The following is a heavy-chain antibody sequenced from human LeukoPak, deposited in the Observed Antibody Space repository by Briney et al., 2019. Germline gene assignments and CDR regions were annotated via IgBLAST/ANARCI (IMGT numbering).Heavy chain of an antibody. V-gene: IGHV1-69*05. CDR1: GGTFSSYA. CDR3: ARGDSSGYYIFPYFDY. J-gene: IGHJ4*02. CDR2: IIPIFGTA. Sequence: SVKVSCKASGGTFSSYAISWVRQAPGQGLEWMGGIIPIFGTANYAQKFQGRVTITTDESTSTACMELSSLRSEDTAVYYCARGDSSGYYIFPYFDYWGQGTLVTVSS. D-gene: IGHD3-22*01.